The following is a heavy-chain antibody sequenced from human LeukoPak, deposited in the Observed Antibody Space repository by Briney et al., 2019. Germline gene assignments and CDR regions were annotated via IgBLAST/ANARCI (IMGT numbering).Heavy chain of an antibody. CDR1: GGTFSSYA. J-gene: IGHJ5*02. CDR3: ARIRGNGPYSSSWDVWFDP. CDR2: IIPIFGTA. D-gene: IGHD6-13*01. Sequence: SVKVSCKASGGTFSSYAISWVRQAPGQGLEWIGGIIPIFGTANYAQKFQGRVTITADKSTSTAYMELSSLRSEDTAVYYCARIRGNGPYSSSWDVWFDPWGQGTLVTVSS. V-gene: IGHV1-69*06.